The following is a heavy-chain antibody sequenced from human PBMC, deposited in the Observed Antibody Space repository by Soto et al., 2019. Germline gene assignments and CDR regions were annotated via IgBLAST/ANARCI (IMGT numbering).Heavy chain of an antibody. CDR1: GVTFSNYA. Sequence: ASVKVSCKASGVTFSNYAITWVRQAPGQGLEWLGRIIPIFGSANYAQKFQGRVTITADESTTTAYMELSSLRSDDTAVYYCAKDAAVGLFDYWGQGTLVTVS. CDR3: AKDAAVGLFDY. V-gene: IGHV1-69*13. J-gene: IGHJ4*02. D-gene: IGHD1-26*01. CDR2: IIPIFGSA.